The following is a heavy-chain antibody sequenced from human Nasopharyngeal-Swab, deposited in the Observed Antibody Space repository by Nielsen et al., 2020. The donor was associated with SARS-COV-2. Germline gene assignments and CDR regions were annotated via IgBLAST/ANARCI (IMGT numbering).Heavy chain of an antibody. CDR1: GGSISSSSYY. J-gene: IGHJ4*02. CDR2: IYYSGST. D-gene: IGHD5-18*01. Sequence: SETLSLTCTVSGGSISSSSYYWGWIRQPPGKGLEWIGSIYYSGSTYYNPSLKSRVTIFVDTSKNQFSLKLSSVTTADTAVYYCARRGGGQLWSHPFDYWGQGTLVTVSS. V-gene: IGHV4-39*01. CDR3: ARRGGGQLWSHPFDY.